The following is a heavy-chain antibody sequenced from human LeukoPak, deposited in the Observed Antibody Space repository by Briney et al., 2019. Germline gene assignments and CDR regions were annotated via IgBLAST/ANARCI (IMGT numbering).Heavy chain of an antibody. CDR2: IYHSGST. CDR1: GYSISSGYY. Sequence: SETLSLTCPVSGYSISSGYYWGWIRQPPGKGLEWVGSIYHSGSTYYNPSLKSRVTISVDTSKNQFSLKLSSVTAADTAVYYCASISSTSFNPFDYWGQGTLVTVSS. CDR3: ASISSTSFNPFDY. J-gene: IGHJ4*02. V-gene: IGHV4-38-2*01. D-gene: IGHD2-2*01.